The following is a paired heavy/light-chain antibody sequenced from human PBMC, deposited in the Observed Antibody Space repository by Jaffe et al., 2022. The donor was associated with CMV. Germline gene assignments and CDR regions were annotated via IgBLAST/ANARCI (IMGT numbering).Light chain of an antibody. Sequence: NFMLTQPHSVSESPGKTVTISCTRSSGSIASNYVQWYQQRPGSAPTTVIYEDNQRPSGVPDRFSGSIDSSSNSASLTISGLKTEDEADYYCQSYDSSNRRVFGGGTKLTVL. CDR3: QSYDSSNRRV. CDR1: SGSIASNY. J-gene: IGLJ3*02. CDR2: EDN. V-gene: IGLV6-57*04.
Heavy chain of an antibody. Sequence: QVQLVQSGAEVKKPGSSVKVSCKASGGTFSSYAISWVRQAPGQGLEWMGGIIPIFGTANYAQKFQGRVTITADESTSTAYMELSSLRSEDTAVYYCARDHRPYYDSRGVLGPSFDYWGQGTLVTVSS. CDR3: ARDHRPYYDSRGVLGPSFDY. V-gene: IGHV1-69*01. CDR2: IIPIFGTA. D-gene: IGHD3-22*01. CDR1: GGTFSSYA. J-gene: IGHJ4*02.